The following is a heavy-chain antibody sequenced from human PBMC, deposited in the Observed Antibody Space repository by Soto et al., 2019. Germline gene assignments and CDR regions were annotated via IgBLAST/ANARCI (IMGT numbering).Heavy chain of an antibody. D-gene: IGHD6-25*01. CDR1: GGTFSSYT. CDR3: AGLRYYYYGMDV. Sequence: QVQLVQSGAEVKKPGSSVKVSCKASGGTFSSYTFSWVRQAPGQGLEWMGRIIPILGVANYAQKVQGRVTITADTSTSTAYRELSSLRSEDTAVYYCAGLRYYYYGMDVWGQGTTVTVSS. CDR2: IIPILGVA. V-gene: IGHV1-69*02. J-gene: IGHJ6*02.